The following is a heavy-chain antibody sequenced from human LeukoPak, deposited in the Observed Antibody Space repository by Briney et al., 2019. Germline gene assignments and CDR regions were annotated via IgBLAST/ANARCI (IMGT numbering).Heavy chain of an antibody. V-gene: IGHV1-69*08. CDR3: ARDRVAISVGGFDS. J-gene: IGHJ5*01. D-gene: IGHD6-19*01. CDR2: ITPLLDKA. CDR1: GGSFNSYI. Sequence: SVKVSCKASGGSFNSYILSWVRQAPGQGLEWMGRITPLLDKADYAQKFQGRITITADSSTSTAYMELSSLRSDDTAVYYCARDRVAISVGGFDSWGQGTLVIVSS.